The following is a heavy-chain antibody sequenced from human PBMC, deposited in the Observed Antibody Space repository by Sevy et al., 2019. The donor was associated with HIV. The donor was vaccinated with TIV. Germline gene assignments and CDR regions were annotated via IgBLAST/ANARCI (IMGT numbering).Heavy chain of an antibody. Sequence: GGSLRLSCAASGFTFSSYAMSWVRQAPGKGLEWVSAISGSGGSTYYADSVKGRFTISRNDSKKTLYLQVISLRAEDTALYYSAKDGYKPSVGDENYYYYYMDVWGKGTTVTVSS. J-gene: IGHJ6*03. CDR3: AKDGYKPSVGDENYYYYYMDV. CDR2: ISGSGGST. CDR1: GFTFSSYA. V-gene: IGHV3-23*01. D-gene: IGHD1-20*01.